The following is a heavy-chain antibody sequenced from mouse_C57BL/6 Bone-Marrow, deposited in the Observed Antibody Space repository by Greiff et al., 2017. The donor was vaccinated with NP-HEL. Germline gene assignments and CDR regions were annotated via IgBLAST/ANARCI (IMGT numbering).Heavy chain of an antibody. V-gene: IGHV10-1*01. Sequence: GGGLVQPKGSLKLSCAASGFSFNTYAMNWVRQAPGKGLEWVARIRSKSNNYATYYADSVKDRFTISRDDSESMLYLQMNNLKTEDTAMYYCVRHHYYGSSERLYAMDYWGQGTSVTVSS. D-gene: IGHD1-1*01. CDR3: VRHHYYGSSERLYAMDY. CDR2: IRSKSNNYAT. CDR1: GFSFNTYA. J-gene: IGHJ4*01.